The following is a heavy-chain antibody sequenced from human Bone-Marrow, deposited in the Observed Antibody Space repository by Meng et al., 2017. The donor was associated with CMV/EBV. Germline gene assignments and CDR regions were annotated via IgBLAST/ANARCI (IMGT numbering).Heavy chain of an antibody. CDR2: ISWNSGSI. Sequence: GGSLRLSCAASGFTFSSYAMSWVCQAPGKGLEWVSGISWNSGSIGYADSVKGRFTISRDNAKNSLYLQMNSLRAEDTALYYCAKDWRSCSSTSCYLYPGYFDYWGQGTLVTVSS. CDR1: GFTFSSYA. J-gene: IGHJ4*02. D-gene: IGHD2-2*01. CDR3: AKDWRSCSSTSCYLYPGYFDY. V-gene: IGHV3-9*01.